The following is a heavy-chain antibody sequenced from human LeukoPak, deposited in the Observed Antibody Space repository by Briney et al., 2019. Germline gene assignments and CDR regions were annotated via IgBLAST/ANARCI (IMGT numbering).Heavy chain of an antibody. CDR3: ASYYHFWSGYWGGGDY. V-gene: IGHV3-7*01. CDR2: IKQDGSEK. CDR1: GFTFSSYA. Sequence: GGSLRLSCAASGFTFSSYAMSWVRQAPGKGLEWVANIKQDGSEKYYVDSVKGRFTISRDNAKNSLYLQMNSLRAEDTAVYYCASYYHFWSGYWGGGDYWGQGTLVTVSS. J-gene: IGHJ4*02. D-gene: IGHD3-3*01.